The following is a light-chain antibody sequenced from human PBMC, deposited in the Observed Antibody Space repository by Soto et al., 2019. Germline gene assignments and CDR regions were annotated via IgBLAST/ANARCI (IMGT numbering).Light chain of an antibody. V-gene: IGKV3-20*01. Sequence: VLTQSPGTLSFPPGESATLSCRASQTVSITYLTWYQQKPGQAPRLLIFGASKRATGIPDRFSGSGSGRDFTLTISRLEPEDFAVYYCQQYGSPPITFGQGTRLEI. CDR1: QTVSITY. CDR2: GAS. CDR3: QQYGSPPIT. J-gene: IGKJ5*01.